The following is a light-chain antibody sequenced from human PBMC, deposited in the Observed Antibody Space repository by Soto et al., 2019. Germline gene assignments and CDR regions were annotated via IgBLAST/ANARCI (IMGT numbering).Light chain of an antibody. J-gene: IGLJ2*01. V-gene: IGLV2-14*03. CDR2: DVS. CDR3: SSFTGSTTVVV. Sequence: QSVLTQPASVSGSPGQLVTISCTGTSSDIGEYDFVSWYQQHPGKAPKLVILDVSNRPSGVSNRFSGSKSGNTASLSIFGLQAEDEADYYCSSFTGSTTVVVFGGGTKLTVL. CDR1: SSDIGEYDF.